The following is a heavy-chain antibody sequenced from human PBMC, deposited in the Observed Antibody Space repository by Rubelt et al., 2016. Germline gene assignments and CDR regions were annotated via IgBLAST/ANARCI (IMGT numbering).Heavy chain of an antibody. CDR1: GGSISSGGYY. Sequence: QVQLQESGPGLVKPSQTLSLTCTVSGGSISSGGYYWSWIRQHPGKGLEWIGYIYYSGCTYYNPSLKSRVTISVDTSKNQFSLKLSAVTAADTAVYYCARVLAATRQEDIVTGYVFDYWGQGTLVTVSS. J-gene: IGHJ4*02. D-gene: IGHD3-9*01. V-gene: IGHV4-31*03. CDR2: IYYSGCT. CDR3: ARVLAATRQEDIVTGYVFDY.